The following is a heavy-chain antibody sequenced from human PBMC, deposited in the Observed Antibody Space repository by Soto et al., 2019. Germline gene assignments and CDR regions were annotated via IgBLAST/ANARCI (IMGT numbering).Heavy chain of an antibody. J-gene: IGHJ2*01. CDR3: AKLRPSYWYFDL. CDR1: GFRFSDYY. Sequence: QVQLVESGGCLVKPGGSLRLSCAASGFRFSDYYMSWIGQAPGKRLEWVSYITSSSSYTNYADSVKGRFTSSRDNAKNSLYLQMNSLSAEDTAVYYCAKLRPSYWYFDLWGRGTLVIVSS. V-gene: IGHV3-11*05. D-gene: IGHD1-7*01. CDR2: ITSSSSYT.